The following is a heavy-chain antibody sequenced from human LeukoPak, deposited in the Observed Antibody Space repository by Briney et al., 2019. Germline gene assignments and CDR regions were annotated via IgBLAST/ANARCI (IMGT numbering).Heavy chain of an antibody. J-gene: IGHJ4*02. CDR2: IYHSGST. CDR1: GGSISSGDYY. CDR3: ARSSYQLLGWLYLDY. V-gene: IGHV4-30-4*08. D-gene: IGHD2-2*01. Sequence: PSQTLSLTCTVSGGSISSGDYYWSWIRQPPGKGLEWIGYIYHSGSTNYNPSLKSRVTISVDTSKNQFSLKLSSVTAADTAVYYCARSSYQLLGWLYLDYWGQGTLVTVSS.